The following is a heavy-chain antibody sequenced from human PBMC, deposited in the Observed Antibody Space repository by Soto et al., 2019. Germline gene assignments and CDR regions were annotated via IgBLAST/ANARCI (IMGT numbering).Heavy chain of an antibody. D-gene: IGHD2-21*02. J-gene: IGHJ4*02. Sequence: ASVKVSCKASGYSFTTYGMTWVRQAPGQGLEWMGWISTDKGNTKYAQNFQSRATLTTDTSTSTAYMELRSLRSDDTAVYYCARDRDWNLDYWGQGTLVTVSS. CDR2: ISTDKGNT. V-gene: IGHV1-18*01. CDR1: GYSFTTYG. CDR3: ARDRDWNLDY.